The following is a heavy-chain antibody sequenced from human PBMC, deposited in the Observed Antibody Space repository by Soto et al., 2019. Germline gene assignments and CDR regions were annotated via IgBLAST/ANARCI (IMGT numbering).Heavy chain of an antibody. D-gene: IGHD2-15*01. CDR1: GFTFSDYY. CDR3: ARGKLPGYCSGGSCISYFQH. J-gene: IGHJ1*01. Sequence: GGSLRLSCAASGFTFSDYYMSWIRQAPGKGLEWVSYISSSGSTIYYADSVKGRFTISRDNAKNSLYLQMNSLRAEDTAVYYCARGKLPGYCSGGSCISYFQHWGQGTLVTVSS. CDR2: ISSSGSTI. V-gene: IGHV3-11*01.